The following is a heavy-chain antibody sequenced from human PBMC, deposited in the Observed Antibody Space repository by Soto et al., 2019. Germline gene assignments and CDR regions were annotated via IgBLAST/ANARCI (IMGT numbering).Heavy chain of an antibody. D-gene: IGHD3-10*01. Sequence: QITLKESGPTLVKPTQTLTLTCTFSGFSLSTSGVGVGWIRQPPGKALEWLAIIYWDDDRRYSPSLKSRLTITQDTSKTQGVLTMTNMDPVDTATYYCAHSSWFSVGRGATYYYYLDVWGKGTTVTVSS. V-gene: IGHV2-5*02. J-gene: IGHJ6*03. CDR1: GFSLSTSGVG. CDR2: IYWDDDR. CDR3: AHSSWFSVGRGATYYYYLDV.